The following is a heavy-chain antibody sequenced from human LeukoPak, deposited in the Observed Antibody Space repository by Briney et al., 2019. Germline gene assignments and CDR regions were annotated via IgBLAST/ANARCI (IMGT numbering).Heavy chain of an antibody. V-gene: IGHV3-48*01. CDR3: AKALPGYSSGWYTAYASDI. Sequence: GGSLRLSCAASGFTFSSYSMNWVRQAPGKGLEWVSYISSSSFTIHYADSVKGRFTISRDNAKNSLYLQMNSLRAEDTAVYYCAKALPGYSSGWYTAYASDIWGQGTMVTVSS. D-gene: IGHD6-19*01. CDR2: ISSSSFTI. CDR1: GFTFSSYS. J-gene: IGHJ3*02.